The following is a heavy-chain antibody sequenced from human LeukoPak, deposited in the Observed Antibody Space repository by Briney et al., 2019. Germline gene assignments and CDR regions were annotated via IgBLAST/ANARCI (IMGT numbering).Heavy chain of an antibody. D-gene: IGHD7-27*01. CDR2: INLGGSAK. V-gene: IGHV3-7*01. CDR3: AAWGLNNY. Sequence: GGSLRLSCSASGFAFSDYWMNWVRQAPGKGPEWVANINLGGSAKLYVDSVRGRCTISRDNAKNSLYLQLNSLRVEDTAVYYSAAWGLNNYWGQATLVTVSP. J-gene: IGHJ4*02. CDR1: GFAFSDYW.